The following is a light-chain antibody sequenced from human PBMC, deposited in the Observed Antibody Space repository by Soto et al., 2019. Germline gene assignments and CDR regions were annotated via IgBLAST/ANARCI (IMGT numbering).Light chain of an antibody. V-gene: IGKV3-11*01. Sequence: EIVLTQSPATLSLSPGERATLSCRASQSVSSNLAWYQQRPGQAPRLLIYGASTRATGIPARFSGSGSGTDYTLTISSLEAEDFAVYYCQHRDNWSYIFGQGTKVDIK. CDR2: GAS. J-gene: IGKJ2*01. CDR1: QSVSSN. CDR3: QHRDNWSYI.